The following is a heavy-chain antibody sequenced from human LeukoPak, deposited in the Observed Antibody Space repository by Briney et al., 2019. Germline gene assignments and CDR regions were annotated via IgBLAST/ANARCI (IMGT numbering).Heavy chain of an antibody. CDR3: ARLGIVVVPAAISGMDV. J-gene: IGHJ6*04. CDR1: GGSFSGYY. V-gene: IGHV4-34*01. D-gene: IGHD2-2*02. CDR2: INHSGST. Sequence: SETLSHTCAVYGGSFSGYYWSWIRQPPGKGLEWIGEINHSGSTNYNPSLKSRVTISVDTSKNQFSLKLSSVTVADTAVYYCARLGIVVVPAAISGMDVWGKGTTVTVSS.